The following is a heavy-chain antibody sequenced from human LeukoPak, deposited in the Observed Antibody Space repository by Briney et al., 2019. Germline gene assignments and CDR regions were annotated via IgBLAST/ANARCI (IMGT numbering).Heavy chain of an antibody. D-gene: IGHD4-17*01. J-gene: IGHJ4*02. V-gene: IGHV3-30*02. CDR2: IRYDGSNK. Sequence: GGSLRLSCAASGFTFSSYGMHWVRQAPGKGLEWVAFIRYDGSNKYYADSVKGRFTISRDNSKNTLYLQMNSLRAEDTAVYFCASTTPTVTLYYFDYWGQGTLVTVSS. CDR1: GFTFSSYG. CDR3: ASTTPTVTLYYFDY.